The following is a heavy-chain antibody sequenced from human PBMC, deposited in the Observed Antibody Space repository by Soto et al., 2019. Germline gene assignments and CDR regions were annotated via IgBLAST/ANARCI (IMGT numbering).Heavy chain of an antibody. D-gene: IGHD6-13*01. V-gene: IGHV1-2*04. Sequence: VSVKVSCKASGYTFTGYYMHWVRQAPGQGLEWMGWINPNSGGTNYAQKFQGWVTMTRDTSISTAYMELSRLRSDDTAVYYCARGVWGSSWYDYWGQGTLVTVSS. J-gene: IGHJ4*02. CDR3: ARGVWGSSWYDY. CDR1: GYTFTGYY. CDR2: INPNSGGT.